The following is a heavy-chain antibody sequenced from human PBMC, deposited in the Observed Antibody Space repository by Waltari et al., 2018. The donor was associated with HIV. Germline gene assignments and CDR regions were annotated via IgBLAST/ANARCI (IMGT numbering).Heavy chain of an antibody. CDR1: RFTFSTYS. CDR3: ARDSCGGGSCSRRLDF. J-gene: IGHJ4*02. V-gene: IGHV3-21*04. CDR2: ISSSGSDI. Sequence: EVQLVESGGGLVKPGGSLRLSCAASRFTFSTYSMNWVRQAPGKGLEWVSAISSSGSDIYYADSVKGRFTISRDNARNSMYLQRNSLRAEDTAIYYCARDSCGGGSCSRRLDFWGQGTLVTVSS. D-gene: IGHD2-15*01.